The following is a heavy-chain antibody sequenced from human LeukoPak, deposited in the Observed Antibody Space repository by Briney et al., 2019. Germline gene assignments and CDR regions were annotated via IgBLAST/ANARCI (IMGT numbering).Heavy chain of an antibody. D-gene: IGHD3-3*01. J-gene: IGHJ4*02. V-gene: IGHV3-74*01. CDR3: ARESAYYDFWSGYSN. CDR2: INTDGSST. Sequence: GGSLRLSCAASGFTFSSYWMHWVRQAPGKGLVWVSRINTDGSSTSYADSVKGRFTISRDNAKNTLYLQMNSLRAEDTAVYYCARESAYYDFWSGYSNWGQGTLVTVSS. CDR1: GFTFSSYW.